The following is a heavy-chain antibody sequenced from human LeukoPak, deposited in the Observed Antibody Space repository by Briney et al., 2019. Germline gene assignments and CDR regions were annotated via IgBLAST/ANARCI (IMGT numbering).Heavy chain of an antibody. D-gene: IGHD4-17*01. CDR3: AKEIYQGDYATIFDY. V-gene: IGHV3-23*01. CDR2: ISGSGGST. CDR1: GFTFSSYA. J-gene: IGHJ4*02. Sequence: GGSLRLSCAASGFTFSSYAMSWVRQAPGKGLEWVSAISGSGGSTYYADSVKGRFTISRDNSKNTLYLRMNSLRAEDTAVYYCAKEIYQGDYATIFDYWGQGTLVTVSS.